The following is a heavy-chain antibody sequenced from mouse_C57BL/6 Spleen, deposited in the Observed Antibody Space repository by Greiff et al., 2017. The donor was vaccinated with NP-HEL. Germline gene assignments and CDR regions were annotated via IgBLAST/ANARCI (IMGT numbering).Heavy chain of an antibody. Sequence: VQLQQPGAELVKPGASVKLSCKASGYTFTSYWMHWVKQRPGQGLEWIGMIHPNSGSTNYNEKFKSKATLTVDKSSSTAYMQLSSLTSEDSAVYYCARRSTGTDYAMDYWGQGTSVTVSS. V-gene: IGHV1-64*01. J-gene: IGHJ4*01. CDR3: ARRSTGTDYAMDY. D-gene: IGHD4-1*02. CDR1: GYTFTSYW. CDR2: IHPNSGST.